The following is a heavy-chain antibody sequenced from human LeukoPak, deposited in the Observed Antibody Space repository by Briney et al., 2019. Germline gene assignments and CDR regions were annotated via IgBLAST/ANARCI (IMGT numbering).Heavy chain of an antibody. J-gene: IGHJ4*02. D-gene: IGHD3-10*01. CDR2: AYYRSKWYI. CDR1: GDSVSGSPAV. Sequence: SQTLSLTCAISGDSVSGSPAVWNWIRQSPSRGLEWLGRAYYRSKWYIDYAVSVKGRITITPDTSKNQFSLQLNSVTPEDTAVYYCARGAVRGGTNFDYWGQGTLVAVSS. CDR3: ARGAVRGGTNFDY. V-gene: IGHV6-1*01.